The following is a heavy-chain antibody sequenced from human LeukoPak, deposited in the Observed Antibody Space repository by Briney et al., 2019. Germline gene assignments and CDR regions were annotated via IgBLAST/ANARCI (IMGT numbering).Heavy chain of an antibody. CDR3: AREGYISGWYRFDP. J-gene: IGHJ5*02. D-gene: IGHD6-19*01. CDR1: GGSISGYY. CDR2: IYYSGST. V-gene: IGHV4-59*01. Sequence: SETLSLTCTVSGGSISGYYWSWIRQPPGKGLEWIGYIYYSGSTTYNPSLKSRVTISVDTSKNQFSLKLSSVTAADTAVYYCAREGYISGWYRFDPWGQGTLVTVSS.